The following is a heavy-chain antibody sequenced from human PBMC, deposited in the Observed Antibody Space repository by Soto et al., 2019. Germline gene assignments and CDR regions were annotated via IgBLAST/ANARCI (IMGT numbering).Heavy chain of an antibody. CDR2: ISSSGSTI. V-gene: IGHV3-48*03. J-gene: IGHJ4*02. CDR3: ARVSSRWHNFDY. D-gene: IGHD6-13*01. Sequence: GGSLRLSCAASGFTFSSYEMNWVRQAPGKGLEWVSYISSSGSTIYYADSVKGRFTISRDNAKNSLYLQMNSLRAEDTAVYYCARVSSRWHNFDYWGQGNLVTVSS. CDR1: GFTFSSYE.